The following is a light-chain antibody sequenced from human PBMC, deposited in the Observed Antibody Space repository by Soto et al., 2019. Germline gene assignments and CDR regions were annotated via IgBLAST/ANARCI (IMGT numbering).Light chain of an antibody. CDR3: QLYDDSRLT. CDR1: QSISSIY. Sequence: EIVLTQSPGTLSLSPGERATLSCRASQSISSIYFAWYQQKPGQAPRLVIYGSSRGATGIPDSFSGSASGTGFTLTISRLEPEDFAVYYCQLYDDSRLTCGAGNKVDI. CDR2: GSS. V-gene: IGKV3-20*01. J-gene: IGKJ4*01.